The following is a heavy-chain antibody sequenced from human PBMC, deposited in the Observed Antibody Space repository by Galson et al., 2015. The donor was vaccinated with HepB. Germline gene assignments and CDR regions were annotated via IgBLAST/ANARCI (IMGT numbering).Heavy chain of an antibody. Sequence: SLRLSCAASGFTFTTCGMHWVRQAPGKGLEWVAFMWSDESDKYYADSVKGRFTISRDNSKNTLFLQMSSLRVEDTALYYCVRDNSNGPSTYMDVWGKGTTVTVSS. CDR1: GFTFTTCG. J-gene: IGHJ6*03. V-gene: IGHV3-33*01. CDR2: MWSDESDK. D-gene: IGHD6-19*01. CDR3: VRDNSNGPSTYMDV.